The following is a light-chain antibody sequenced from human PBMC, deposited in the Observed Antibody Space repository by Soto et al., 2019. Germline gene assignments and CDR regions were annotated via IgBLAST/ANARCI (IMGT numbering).Light chain of an antibody. CDR1: QSINNRY. J-gene: IGKJ3*01. Sequence: EIVLTQSPGTLSLSPGERATLSCRASQSINNRYLAWYQQKPGQAPRLLIYAASSRATGIPDRFSGSGSGPDFPLTISRLEAEDFAVYYCQQFGSSPGFTFGPGTKVDIK. CDR2: AAS. V-gene: IGKV3-20*01. CDR3: QQFGSSPGFT.